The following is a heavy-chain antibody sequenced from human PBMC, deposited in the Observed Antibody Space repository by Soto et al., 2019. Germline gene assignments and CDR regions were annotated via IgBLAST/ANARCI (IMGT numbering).Heavy chain of an antibody. CDR3: ARVTSMVRGVIDNWFDP. D-gene: IGHD3-10*01. CDR1: GGTFSSYA. Sequence: QVPLVQSGAEVKKTGSSVTVSCKASGGTFSSYAIHWVRQAPGQGLEWMGGIIPMYGPAKYAQRFQGRVTITAVESTTTVYMELTSLTSQDTAVYYCARVTSMVRGVIDNWFDPWGHGTLVTVSS. CDR2: IIPMYGPA. V-gene: IGHV1-69*01. J-gene: IGHJ5*02.